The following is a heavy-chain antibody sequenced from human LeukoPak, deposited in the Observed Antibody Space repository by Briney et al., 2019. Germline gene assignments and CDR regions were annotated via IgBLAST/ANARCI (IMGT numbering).Heavy chain of an antibody. J-gene: IGHJ4*02. Sequence: SVKVSCKASGYTFTSYAMNWMRQAPGQGLEWMGGIIPIFGTANYAQKFQGRVTITADESTSTAYMELSSLRSEDTAVHYCAKVGGVVTNLYYFDYWGQGTLVTVSS. D-gene: IGHD3-3*01. CDR2: IIPIFGTA. V-gene: IGHV1-69*13. CDR1: GYTFTSYA. CDR3: AKVGGVVTNLYYFDY.